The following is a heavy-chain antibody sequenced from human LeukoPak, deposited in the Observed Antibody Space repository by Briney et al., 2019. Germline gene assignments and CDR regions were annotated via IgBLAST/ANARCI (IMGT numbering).Heavy chain of an antibody. CDR2: IYYSGST. D-gene: IGHD6-13*01. J-gene: IGHJ4*02. CDR1: GGSISSYY. V-gene: IGHV4-59*01. Sequence: PSETLSLTCTVSGGSISSYYWSWIRQPPGKGLEWIGYIYYSGSTNYNPSLKSRVTISVDTSKNQFSLKLSSVTAADTAVYYCARDARGAAHFDYWGQGTLVTVSS. CDR3: ARDARGAAHFDY.